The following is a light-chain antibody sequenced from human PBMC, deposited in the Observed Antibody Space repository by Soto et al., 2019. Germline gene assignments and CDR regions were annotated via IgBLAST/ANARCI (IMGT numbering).Light chain of an antibody. J-gene: IGKJ1*01. CDR1: QTIRSW. CDR2: KAS. V-gene: IGKV1-5*03. CDR3: QHYNIYSEA. Sequence: QMTQYPSTLSVSVGDRVTITCRASQTIRSWLAWYQQKPGKAPKLLIYKASTLKSGVPSRFSGSGSGTEFTLTISSLQPDDFATYYCQHYNIYSEAFGQVTNV.